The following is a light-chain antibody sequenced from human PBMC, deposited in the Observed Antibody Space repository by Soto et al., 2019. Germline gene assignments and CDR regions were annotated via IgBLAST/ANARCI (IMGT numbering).Light chain of an antibody. CDR2: DVS. J-gene: IGLJ1*01. CDR3: CSFAGTSDV. V-gene: IGLV2-11*01. CDR1: SSDVGGYNY. Sequence: QSALTQPRSGSGSPGQSVTISCTGTSSDVGGYNYVSWYQQHPGKAPKLMIYDVSKRPSGVPDRFSGSKSGNTASLTISGLQAEDEGDYYCCSFAGTSDVFGTGTKLTVL.